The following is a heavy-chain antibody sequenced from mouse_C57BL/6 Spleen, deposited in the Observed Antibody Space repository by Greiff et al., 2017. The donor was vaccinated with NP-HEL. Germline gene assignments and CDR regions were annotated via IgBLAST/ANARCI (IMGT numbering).Heavy chain of an antibody. D-gene: IGHD2-4*01. CDR1: GFTFSSYA. J-gene: IGHJ3*01. CDR2: ISDGGSYT. Sequence: EVQRVESGGGLVKPGGSLKLSCAASGFTFSSYAMSWVRQTPEKRLEWVATISDGGSYTYYPDNVKGRFTISRDNAKNNLYLQMSHLKSEDTAMYYCARVERLEAWFAYWGQGTLVTVSA. V-gene: IGHV5-4*01. CDR3: ARVERLEAWFAY.